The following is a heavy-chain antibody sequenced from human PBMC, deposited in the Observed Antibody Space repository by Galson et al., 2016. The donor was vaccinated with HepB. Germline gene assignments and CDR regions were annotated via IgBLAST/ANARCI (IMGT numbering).Heavy chain of an antibody. J-gene: IGHJ4*02. V-gene: IGHV3-53*01. CDR2: IYSSGST. Sequence: SLRLSCAASGFTVSNNYLKWVRQAPGKGLEWVSLIYSSGSTYYADSVKGRFTISRDTSMNTLFLQMNNLRGEDTAVYYCARWPDYWGQGTLVTVSS. CDR1: GFTVSNNY. CDR3: ARWPDY.